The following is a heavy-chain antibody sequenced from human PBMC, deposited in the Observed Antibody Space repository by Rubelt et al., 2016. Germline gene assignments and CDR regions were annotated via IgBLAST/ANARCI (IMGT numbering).Heavy chain of an antibody. Sequence: GGGLVQPGGSLRLSCAASGFTFSTSAMTWVRQAPGKGLEWVSDLSGSGDTTYYADSVKGRFTISRDNSKNTRYLQMDRLRTEATAVYYCARAPDPGSGYYPYYFDYGGQGTLVTVSS. J-gene: IGHJ4*02. CDR1: GFTFSTSA. CDR3: ARAPDPGSGYYPYYFDY. CDR2: LSGSGDTT. V-gene: IGHV3-23*01. D-gene: IGHD3-22*01.